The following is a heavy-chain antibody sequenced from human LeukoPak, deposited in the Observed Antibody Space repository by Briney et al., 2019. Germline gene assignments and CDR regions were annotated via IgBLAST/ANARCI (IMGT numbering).Heavy chain of an antibody. V-gene: IGHV4-34*01. Sequence: SGTLSLTCAVYGGSFSGYYWSWIRQPPGKGLEWIGEINHSGSTNYNPSLKSRVTISVDTSKNQFSLKLSSVTAAVTAVYYCARYVRIAAAGTGAFDIWGQGTMVTVSS. CDR1: GGSFSGYY. CDR2: INHSGST. D-gene: IGHD6-13*01. CDR3: ARYVRIAAAGTGAFDI. J-gene: IGHJ3*02.